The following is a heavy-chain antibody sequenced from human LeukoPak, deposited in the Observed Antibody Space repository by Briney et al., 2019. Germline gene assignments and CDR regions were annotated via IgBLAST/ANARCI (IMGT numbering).Heavy chain of an antibody. CDR2: ISSGSDYI. D-gene: IGHD5-12*01. V-gene: IGHV3-21*06. CDR1: GFTYRRYS. CDR3: ARDSPVLVPDYRGYDGYYYYYGMDV. J-gene: IGHJ6*02. Sequence: GGSLRLSCVASGFTYRRYSMNWVRQAPGKGLEWVSTISSGSDYIYHADSVRGRFTISRDNARNSLYLQMNSLRAEDTAVYYCARDSPVLVPDYRGYDGYYYYYGMDVWGQGTTVTVSS.